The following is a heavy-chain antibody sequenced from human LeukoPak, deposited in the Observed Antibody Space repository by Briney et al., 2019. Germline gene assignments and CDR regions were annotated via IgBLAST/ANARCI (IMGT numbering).Heavy chain of an antibody. J-gene: IGHJ3*02. V-gene: IGHV3-30*02. CDR3: SKEGSEGSVEVPRTTAFHI. CDR2: IQYNGNNK. Sequence: PGGSLRLSCEASGFTFSNSGMHWVRQAPGKGLEWVAFIQYNGNNKYYADSVKGRFTISRDNSRNTMYLQMTSLRPEDTAIYYCSKEGSEGSVEVPRTTAFHIWGQGTMVTVSS. D-gene: IGHD1-1*01. CDR1: GFTFSNSG.